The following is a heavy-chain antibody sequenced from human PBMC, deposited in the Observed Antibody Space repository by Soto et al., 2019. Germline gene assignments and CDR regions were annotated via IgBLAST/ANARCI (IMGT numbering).Heavy chain of an antibody. Sequence: PSETLSLTCAVYGGSLSGYYWSWIRQPPGKGLEWIGEINHSGSTNYNPSLKSRVTISVDTSKNQFSLKLSSVTAADTAVYYCARGRKGITIFGVATPPYYYYYGMDVWGQGTTVTVSS. D-gene: IGHD3-3*01. V-gene: IGHV4-34*01. CDR1: GGSLSGYY. CDR2: INHSGST. CDR3: ARGRKGITIFGVATPPYYYYYGMDV. J-gene: IGHJ6*02.